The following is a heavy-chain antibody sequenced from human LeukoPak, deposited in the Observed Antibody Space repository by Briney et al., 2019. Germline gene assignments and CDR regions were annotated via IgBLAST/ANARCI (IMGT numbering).Heavy chain of an antibody. CDR2: ISIGSSHI. CDR3: VRSYYGMDV. V-gene: IGHV3-11*06. CDR1: GLTFSDSY. Sequence: GGSLRLSCAASGLTFSDSYMTWIRQAPGKGLEWVSYISIGSSHIYYADSVEGRFTISRDNAKSSLYLQMNSLRAEDTAVYYCVRSYYGMDVWGQGTTVSVSS. J-gene: IGHJ6*02.